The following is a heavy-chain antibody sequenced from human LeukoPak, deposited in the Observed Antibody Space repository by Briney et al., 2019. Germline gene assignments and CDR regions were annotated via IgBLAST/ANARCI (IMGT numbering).Heavy chain of an antibody. Sequence: PGGSLRLSCAASGFAFNYAWVSWVRQAPGKGLEWVGFIRSKAYGGTTEYAASVKGRFTISRDDSKSIAYLQMNSLKTEDTAVYYCTRGRGGYYGSGSYFGPPFHPRGQGTLVTVSS. D-gene: IGHD3-10*01. CDR1: GFAFNYAW. J-gene: IGHJ5*02. CDR2: IRSKAYGGTT. CDR3: TRGRGGYYGSGSYFGPPFHP. V-gene: IGHV3-49*04.